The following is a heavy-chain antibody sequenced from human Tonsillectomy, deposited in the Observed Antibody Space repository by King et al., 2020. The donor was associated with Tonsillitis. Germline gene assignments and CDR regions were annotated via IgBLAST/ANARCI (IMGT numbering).Heavy chain of an antibody. CDR2: INPNSGGT. D-gene: IGHD2-8*01. CDR3: ARDYCTNGVCSWFDP. CDR1: GDTFSGYY. V-gene: IGHV1-2*02. J-gene: IGHJ5*02. Sequence: QLVQSGAEVKKPGASVKVSCKASGDTFSGYYMHWVRQAPGQGLAWMGCINPNSGGTNYAQKFQGRVTLTRDTSISTAYMELSRLRSDDTAMYYCARDYCTNGVCSWFDPWGQGTLVTVSS.